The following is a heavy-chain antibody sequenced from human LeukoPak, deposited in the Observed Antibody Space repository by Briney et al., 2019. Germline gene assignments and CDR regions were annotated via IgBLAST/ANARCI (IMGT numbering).Heavy chain of an antibody. CDR1: RFTFDDYG. CDR2: INWNGGST. V-gene: IGHV3-20*04. J-gene: IGHJ6*03. Sequence: PGGSLRLYCAASRFTFDDYGMSWVRQAPGKGLEWVSGINWNGGSTDYADSVKGRCTISRDNGKNSLYLQMNSLRAEDTALYYCVREHYNYYMDVWGKGTTVTVSS. CDR3: VREHYNYYMDV.